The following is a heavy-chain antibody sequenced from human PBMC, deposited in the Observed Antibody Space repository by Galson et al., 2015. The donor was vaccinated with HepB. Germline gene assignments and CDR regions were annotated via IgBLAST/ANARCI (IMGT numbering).Heavy chain of an antibody. D-gene: IGHD2-2*01. CDR1: GYTFTSYY. Sequence: SCKASGYTFTSYYMHWVRQAPGQGLEWMGIINPSGGSTSYAQKFQGRVTMTRDTSTSTVYMELSSLRSEDTAVYYCARDEYQLLPLYYWGQGTLVTVSS. V-gene: IGHV1-46*03. CDR3: ARDEYQLLPLYY. J-gene: IGHJ4*02. CDR2: INPSGGST.